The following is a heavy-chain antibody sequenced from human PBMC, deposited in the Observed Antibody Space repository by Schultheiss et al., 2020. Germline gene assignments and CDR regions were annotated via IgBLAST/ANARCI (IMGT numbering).Heavy chain of an antibody. CDR2: IIPIFGTA. Sequence: SVKVSCKASGGTFSSYAISWVRQAPGQGLEWMGGIIPIFGTANYAQKFQGRVTITADKSTSTAYMELSSLRSEDTAVYYCARSVGVVVAATSWYFDLWGGGALVTVSS. CDR3: ARSVGVVVAATSWYFDL. CDR1: GGTFSSYA. J-gene: IGHJ2*01. D-gene: IGHD2-15*01. V-gene: IGHV1-69*06.